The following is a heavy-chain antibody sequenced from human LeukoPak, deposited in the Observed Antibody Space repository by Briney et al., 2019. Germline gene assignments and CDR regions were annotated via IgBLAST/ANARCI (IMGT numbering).Heavy chain of an antibody. CDR1: GFTFSTYW. CDR2: IKEDGSEK. Sequence: PGGSLRLSCSASGFTFSTYWMSWVRQAPGKGLEWVANIKEDGSEKNYADSVKGRFTISRDNAKNSLYLQMNSLRAEDTAVYYCARELYHAYFDYWGQGNLVTVSS. CDR3: ARELYHAYFDY. D-gene: IGHD2-8*01. V-gene: IGHV3-7*01. J-gene: IGHJ4*02.